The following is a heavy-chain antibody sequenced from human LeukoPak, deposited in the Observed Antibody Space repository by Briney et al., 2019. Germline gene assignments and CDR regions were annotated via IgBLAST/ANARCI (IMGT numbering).Heavy chain of an antibody. D-gene: IGHD3-9*01. Sequence: GGSLRLSCAASGFTFSSYSMNWVRQAPGKGLEWVSSISSSSSYIYYADSVKGRFTISRDNAKNSLYLQMNSLRAEDTAVYYCARDDTPHVLRYFDWLIDAPSGGYYFDYWGQGTLVTVSS. V-gene: IGHV3-21*01. J-gene: IGHJ4*02. CDR1: GFTFSSYS. CDR2: ISSSSSYI. CDR3: ARDDTPHVLRYFDWLIDAPSGGYYFDY.